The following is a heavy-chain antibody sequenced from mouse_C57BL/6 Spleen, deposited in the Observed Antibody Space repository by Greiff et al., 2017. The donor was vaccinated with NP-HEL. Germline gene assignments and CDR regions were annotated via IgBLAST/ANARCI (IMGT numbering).Heavy chain of an antibody. D-gene: IGHD1-1*01. CDR3: ARADYYGSSYEDWYFDV. CDR1: GYSITSGYD. J-gene: IGHJ1*03. V-gene: IGHV3-1*01. CDR2: ISYSGST. Sequence: EVKVVESGPGMVKPSQSLSLTCTVTGYSITSGYDWHWIRHFPGNKLEWMGYISYSGSTNYNPSLKSRISITHDTSKNHFFLKLNSVTTEDTATYYCARADYYGSSYEDWYFDVWGTGTTVTVSS.